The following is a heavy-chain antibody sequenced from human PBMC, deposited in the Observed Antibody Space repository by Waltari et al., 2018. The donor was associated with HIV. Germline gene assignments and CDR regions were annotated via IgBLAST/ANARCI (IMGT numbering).Heavy chain of an antibody. CDR3: TTIQFYYVFEF. CDR1: ASTFSNAW. CDR2: IKTKTDGGTV. J-gene: IGHJ4*02. V-gene: IGHV3-15*01. Sequence: EVQLVQSGGGLGQPGGYLRLPCVVSASTFSNAWLSWVRQAPGKGLEWVGRIKTKTDGGTVDYAAPVTGRFTISRDDSQSTLDLEINSLKTEDTAVYYCTTIQFYYVFEFWGQGTLVTVSS. D-gene: IGHD3-10*02.